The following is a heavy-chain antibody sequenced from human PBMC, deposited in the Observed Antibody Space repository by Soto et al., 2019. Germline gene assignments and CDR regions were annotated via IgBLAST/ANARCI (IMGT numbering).Heavy chain of an antibody. D-gene: IGHD6-6*01. CDR2: ISAYNGNT. J-gene: IGHJ6*03. V-gene: IGHV1-18*01. Sequence: GASVKVSCKASGYTFTSYGISWVRQAPGQGLDWMGWISAYNGNTNYAQKLQGRVTMTTDTSTSTAYMELRSLRSDDTAVYYCASGPSPIAAHYYYYYYMDVWGKGTTVTVSS. CDR3: ASGPSPIAAHYYYYYYMDV. CDR1: GYTFTSYG.